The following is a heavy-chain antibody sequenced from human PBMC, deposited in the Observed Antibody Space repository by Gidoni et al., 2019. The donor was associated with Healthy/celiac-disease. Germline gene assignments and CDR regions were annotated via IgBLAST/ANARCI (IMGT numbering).Heavy chain of an antibody. Sequence: QVQLVASGGGVVQPGRSLRLSCAASGFPFSRYAMHWVRQAPGKGREWVAVISYDGSNKYYADSVKGRFTISRDNSKNTLYLQMNSLRAEDTAVYYCARDPDSSGYYLYYFDYWGQGTLVTVSS. V-gene: IGHV3-30*04. CDR2: ISYDGSNK. J-gene: IGHJ4*02. D-gene: IGHD3-22*01. CDR1: GFPFSRYA. CDR3: ARDPDSSGYYLYYFDY.